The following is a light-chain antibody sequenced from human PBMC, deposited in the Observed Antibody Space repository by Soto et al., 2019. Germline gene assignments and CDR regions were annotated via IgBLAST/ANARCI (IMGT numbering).Light chain of an antibody. CDR3: QQYKSYSRM. CDR2: DAS. V-gene: IGKV1-5*01. J-gene: IGKJ1*01. Sequence: DIQMTQSPSSLSASVGDRVTTTCRASQTISSWLAWYQQKPGKAPKLLIYDASSLESGVPSRFSGRGSGTQFTLTISSLQPDDFATYYCQQYKSYSRMFGQGTKVDI. CDR1: QTISSW.